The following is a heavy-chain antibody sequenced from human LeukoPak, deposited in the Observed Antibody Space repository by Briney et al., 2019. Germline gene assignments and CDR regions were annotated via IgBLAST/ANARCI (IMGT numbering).Heavy chain of an antibody. CDR1: GYTFTMYY. D-gene: IGHD1-26*01. J-gene: IGHJ4*02. Sequence: AASVKVSCKASGYTFTMYYIHWVRQAPGQGLEWMGWINTKKGNTNYAQKFQGRVSMTTDTRTSTVYMELRSLRSDDTAVYFCARDHKVGVALGYTPFEYWGQGTLVTVSS. CDR3: ARDHKVGVALGYTPFEY. CDR2: INTKKGNT. V-gene: IGHV1-18*04.